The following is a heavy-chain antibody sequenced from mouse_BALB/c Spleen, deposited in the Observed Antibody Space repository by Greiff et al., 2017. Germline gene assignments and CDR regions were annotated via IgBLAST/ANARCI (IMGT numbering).Heavy chain of an antibody. CDR1: GDSITSGY. J-gene: IGHJ4*01. CDR3: ARSGSYDYGYYAMDY. Sequence: EVQLQESGPSLVKPSQTLSLTCSVTGDSITSGYWNWIRKFPGNKLEYMGYISYSGSTYYNPSLKSRISITRDTSKNQYYLQLNSVTTEDTATYYCARSGSYDYGYYAMDYWGQGTSVTVSS. D-gene: IGHD2-4*01. V-gene: IGHV3-8*02. CDR2: ISYSGST.